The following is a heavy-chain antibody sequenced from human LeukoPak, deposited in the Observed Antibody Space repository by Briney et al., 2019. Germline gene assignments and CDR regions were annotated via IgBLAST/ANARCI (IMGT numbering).Heavy chain of an antibody. D-gene: IGHD2-15*01. CDR2: ISSSSSYI. Sequence: GGSLRLSCAASGLTFSSYSMNWVRQAPGKGLEWVSSISSSSSYIYYADSVKGRFTISRDNAKNSLYLQMNSLRAEDTAVYYCARIWGYCSGGSCYSPYYYYMDVWGKGTTVTVSS. CDR1: GLTFSSYS. J-gene: IGHJ6*03. CDR3: ARIWGYCSGGSCYSPYYYYMDV. V-gene: IGHV3-21*01.